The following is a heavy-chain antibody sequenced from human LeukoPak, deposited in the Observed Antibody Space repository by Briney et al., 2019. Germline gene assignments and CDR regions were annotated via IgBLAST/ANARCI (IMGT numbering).Heavy chain of an antibody. CDR2: ISGSGGST. CDR1: GFTFSSYA. Sequence: HSGGSLRLSCAASGFTFSSYAMSWVRQAPGKGLEWVSAISGSGGSTYYADSAKGRFTISRDNSKNTLYLQMNSLRAEDTAVYYCAKNLVPPLGIAAAGHYSFDYWGQGTLVTVSS. CDR3: AKNLVPPLGIAAAGHYSFDY. D-gene: IGHD6-13*01. V-gene: IGHV3-23*01. J-gene: IGHJ4*02.